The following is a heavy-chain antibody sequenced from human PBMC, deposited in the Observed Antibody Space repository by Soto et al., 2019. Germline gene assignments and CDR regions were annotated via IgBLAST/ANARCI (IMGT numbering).Heavy chain of an antibody. CDR3: ARHDDSSGYHPFDY. J-gene: IGHJ4*02. CDR2: IDPSDSYT. CDR1: GGTFSTYT. V-gene: IGHV5-10-1*01. Sequence: CKASGGTFSTYTLSWVRQMPGKGLEWMGRIDPSDSYTNYSPSFQGHVTISADKSISTADLQWSSLKASDTAMYYCARHDDSSGYHPFDYWGQGTLVTVSS. D-gene: IGHD3-22*01.